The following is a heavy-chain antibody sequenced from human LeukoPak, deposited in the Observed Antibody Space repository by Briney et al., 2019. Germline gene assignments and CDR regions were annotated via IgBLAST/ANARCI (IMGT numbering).Heavy chain of an antibody. V-gene: IGHV3-21*01. CDR1: GFTFSSYS. Sequence: GGSLRLSCAASGFTFSSYSVNWVRQAPGKGLEWVSSISSSSSYIYYADSVKGRFTISRDNAKNSLYLQMNSLRAEDTAVYYCARDLWHYYDSSGYYEDDYWGQGTLVTVSS. CDR3: ARDLWHYYDSSGYYEDDY. J-gene: IGHJ4*02. CDR2: ISSSSSYI. D-gene: IGHD3-22*01.